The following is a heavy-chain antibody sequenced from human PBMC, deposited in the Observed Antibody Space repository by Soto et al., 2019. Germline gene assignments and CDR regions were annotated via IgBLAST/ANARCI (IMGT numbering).Heavy chain of an antibody. Sequence: SETLSLTCAFSCGSISSGGYSWSWIRQPPGKGLEWIGYIYHSGSTYYNPSLKSRVTISVDRSKNQFSLKLSSVTAADTAVYYCARGTAYYDFWSGYPSVAYYFDYWGQGTLVTVSS. V-gene: IGHV4-30-2*01. D-gene: IGHD3-3*01. CDR2: IYHSGST. J-gene: IGHJ4*02. CDR3: ARGTAYYDFWSGYPSVAYYFDY. CDR1: CGSISSGGYS.